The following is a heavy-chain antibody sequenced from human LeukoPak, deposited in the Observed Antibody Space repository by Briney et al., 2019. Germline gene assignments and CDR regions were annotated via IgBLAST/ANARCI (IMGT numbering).Heavy chain of an antibody. CDR1: GYSFTGYW. V-gene: IGHV5-51*01. J-gene: IGHJ4*02. CDR2: IYPGDSDT. CDR3: ARPARVFWGSYRPNPYYFDY. D-gene: IGHD3-16*02. Sequence: GESLKISCKGSGYSFTGYWIGWVRQMPGKGLEWMGIIYPGDSDTRYSPSFQGQVTISADKSISTAYLQWSSLKASDTAMYYCARPARVFWGSYRPNPYYFDYWGQGTLVTVSS.